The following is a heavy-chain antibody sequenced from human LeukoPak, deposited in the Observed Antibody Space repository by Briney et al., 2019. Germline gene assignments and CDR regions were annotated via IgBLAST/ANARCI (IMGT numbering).Heavy chain of an antibody. D-gene: IGHD4-17*01. CDR3: ARESLGSVDPRGYSTTVSQDV. CDR1: GFTFSSYG. V-gene: IGHV3-NL1*01. CDR2: IYTDYSS. Sequence: GGSLRLSCAASGFTFSSYGMYWVRQAPGKGLEWISVIYTDYSSYYAESVKGRFTISRDNSKNTLYLQMHSLRAEDTAVYYCARESLGSVDPRGYSTTVSQDVWGKGTTVTISS. J-gene: IGHJ6*03.